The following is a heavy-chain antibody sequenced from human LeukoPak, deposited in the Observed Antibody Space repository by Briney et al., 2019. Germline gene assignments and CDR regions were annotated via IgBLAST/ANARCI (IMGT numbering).Heavy chain of an antibody. V-gene: IGHV4-59*01. CDR1: GGSISSYY. CDR2: IYYSGST. CDR3: ARGRYYDSSGYGIDY. Sequence: SETLSLTCTVSGGSISSYYWSWIRQPPGKGLEWIGYIYYSGSTNYNPSLKSRVTISVDTPKNQFSLKLSSVTAADTAVYYCARGRYYDSSGYGIDYWGQGTLVTVSS. J-gene: IGHJ4*02. D-gene: IGHD3-22*01.